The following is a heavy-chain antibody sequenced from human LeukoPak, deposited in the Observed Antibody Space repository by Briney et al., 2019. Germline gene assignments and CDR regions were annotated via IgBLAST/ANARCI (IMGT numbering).Heavy chain of an antibody. CDR2: IYTSGST. Sequence: SETLSLTCTVSGGSISSCYWSWIRQPPGKGLEWIAYIYTSGSTNYSPSLKSRVTISVDTSKNQFSLELSSVTAADTAVYYCARLDRYYYFYMDVWGKGTTVTVSS. CDR3: ARLDRYYYFYMDV. CDR1: GGSISSCY. J-gene: IGHJ6*03. V-gene: IGHV4-4*09.